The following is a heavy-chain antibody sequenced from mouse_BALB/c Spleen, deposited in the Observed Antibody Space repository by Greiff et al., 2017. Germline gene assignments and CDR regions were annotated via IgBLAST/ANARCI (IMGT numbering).Heavy chain of an antibody. V-gene: IGHV5-12-2*01. D-gene: IGHD2-1*01. Sequence: EVQRVESGGGLVQPGGSLKLSCAASGFTFSSYTMSWVRQTPEKRLEWVAYISNGGGSTYYPDTVKGRFTISRDNAKNTLYLQMSSLKSEDTAMYYCARHDYYYGNYKYAMDYWGQGTSVTVAS. CDR3: ARHDYYYGNYKYAMDY. CDR2: ISNGGGST. J-gene: IGHJ4*01. CDR1: GFTFSSYT.